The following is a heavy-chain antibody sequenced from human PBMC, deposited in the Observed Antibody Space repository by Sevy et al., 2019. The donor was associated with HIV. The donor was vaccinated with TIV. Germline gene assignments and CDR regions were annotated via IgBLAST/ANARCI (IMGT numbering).Heavy chain of an antibody. J-gene: IGHJ3*02. Sequence: GGSLRLSCAASGFTFSSYAMHWVRQAPGKGLEWVAVISYEGSNKYYADSVKGRFTISRDNSKNTLYLQMNSLRAEDTAVYYCARESIAARGAFDIWGQGTMVTVSS. D-gene: IGHD6-6*01. CDR3: ARESIAARGAFDI. V-gene: IGHV3-30-3*01. CDR2: ISYEGSNK. CDR1: GFTFSSYA.